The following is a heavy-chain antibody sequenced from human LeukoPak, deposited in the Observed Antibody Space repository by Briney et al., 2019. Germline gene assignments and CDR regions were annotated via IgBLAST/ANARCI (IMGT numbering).Heavy chain of an antibody. Sequence: PSETLSLTCAVSGGSTSSGYWWSWVRQPPMKGLEWIGEIIDSGSTNYNPSLKGRITISLDKTKSQFSLNVNSVTAADTAVYYCATYGPTSGGYTFEYWGQGILVTVSS. V-gene: IGHV4-4*02. J-gene: IGHJ4*02. D-gene: IGHD2-15*01. CDR2: IIDSGST. CDR3: ATYGPTSGGYTFEY. CDR1: GGSTSSGYW.